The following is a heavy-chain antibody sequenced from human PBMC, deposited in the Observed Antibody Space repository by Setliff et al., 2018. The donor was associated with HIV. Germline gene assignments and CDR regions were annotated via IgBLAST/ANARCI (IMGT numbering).Heavy chain of an antibody. J-gene: IGHJ4*02. D-gene: IGHD6-6*01. CDR1: GYTFTGYY. V-gene: IGHV1-2*02. CDR2: INPNSGDT. Sequence: ASVKVSCKASGYTFTGYYMHWVRQAPGQGLEWMGWINPNSGDTNYAQKFQGRVTMTTDTSISTAYMELSRLRSEDTAVYYCAREVAARPYFDFWGQGTLVTVSS. CDR3: AREVAARPYFDF.